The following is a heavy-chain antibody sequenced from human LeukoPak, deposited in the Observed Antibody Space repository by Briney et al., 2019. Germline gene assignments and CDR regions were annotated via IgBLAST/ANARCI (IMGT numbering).Heavy chain of an antibody. CDR2: ISHDGINT. J-gene: IGHJ4*02. CDR1: GFTFSNYA. V-gene: IGHV3-30*18. D-gene: IGHD6-19*01. Sequence: GGSLRLSCAASGFTFSNYAMHWVRQDSGRGLDWVAVISHDGINTYYADSVKGRFTISRDNSKNTLYLQVNSLRVEDTAVYYCVKDQREAYRSGWSRDFDYWGQGTLVAVSS. CDR3: VKDQREAYRSGWSRDFDY.